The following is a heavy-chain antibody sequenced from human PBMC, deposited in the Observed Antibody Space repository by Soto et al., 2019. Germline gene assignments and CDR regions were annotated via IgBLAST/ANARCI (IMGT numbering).Heavy chain of an antibody. Sequence: GASVKVSCKASGYTFTDHYIHWVRQAPGQGLEWLGWVTPYTGGTHCAQKFKGRVTLTRDTSINTAYLELTSLTSDDTAVYYCARQADSFDSWGQGALVTSPQ. CDR3: ARQADSFDS. V-gene: IGHV1-2*02. J-gene: IGHJ4*02. CDR1: GYTFTDHY. CDR2: VTPYTGGT.